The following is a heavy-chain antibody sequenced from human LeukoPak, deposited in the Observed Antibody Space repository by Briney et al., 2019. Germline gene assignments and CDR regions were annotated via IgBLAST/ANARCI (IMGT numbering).Heavy chain of an antibody. D-gene: IGHD2-15*01. CDR3: VRPGQSTWWVYFNY. V-gene: IGHV4-4*09. J-gene: IGHJ4*02. CDR2: IHPSGGT. Sequence: PSETLSLTRTVSVGSRMTYYWTWIRQPPGKGLEWIGYIHPSGGTNFNPSLKSRVNMSLDTSKSQFSLRLSSVTAADTAVYYCVRPGQSTWWVYFNYWGQGTVVTVSS. CDR1: VGSRMTYY.